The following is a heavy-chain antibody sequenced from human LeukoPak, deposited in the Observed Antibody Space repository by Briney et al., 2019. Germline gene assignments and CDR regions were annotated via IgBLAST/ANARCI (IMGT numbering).Heavy chain of an antibody. CDR3: ASASIAVGSYYYMDV. CDR2: IYPGDSDT. CDR1: GYSFTSYW. J-gene: IGHJ6*03. D-gene: IGHD6-19*01. Sequence: GESLKISCQGSGYSFTSYWIGWVRPMPGQGLEWMGIIYPGDSDTRYSPSFQGQVTISADKSISTAYLQWSSLKAPDTAMYYCASASIAVGSYYYMDVWGEGTTVTVSS. V-gene: IGHV5-51*01.